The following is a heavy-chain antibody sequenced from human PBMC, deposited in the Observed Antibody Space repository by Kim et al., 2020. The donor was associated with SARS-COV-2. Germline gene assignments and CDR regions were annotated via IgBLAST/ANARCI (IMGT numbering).Heavy chain of an antibody. Sequence: SETLSLTCTVSGGSFSAYWCTWIRQPPGTGLEWIGDVKNSGGTSYSSSLKSRITISGDTSKNHFSLKLSPVTAADTAVYFCARGWHGRGFVVRGQGTLAT. CDR1: GGSFSAYW. D-gene: IGHD3-10*01. J-gene: IGHJ1*01. V-gene: IGHV4-34*01. CDR3: ARGWHGRGFVV. CDR2: VKNSGGT.